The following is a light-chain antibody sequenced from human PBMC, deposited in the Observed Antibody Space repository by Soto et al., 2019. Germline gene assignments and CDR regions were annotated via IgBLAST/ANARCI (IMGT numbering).Light chain of an antibody. Sequence: QSALTQPPSASGTPGQRVAISCSGSRSNIGSNTVSWYQQLPGTAPKLLIYSNNQRPSGVPDRFSGSKSGTSASLAISGLQSEDEADYYCATWDDSLNGYVFGTGTKLTVL. CDR3: ATWDDSLNGYV. V-gene: IGLV1-44*01. CDR1: RSNIGSNT. J-gene: IGLJ1*01. CDR2: SNN.